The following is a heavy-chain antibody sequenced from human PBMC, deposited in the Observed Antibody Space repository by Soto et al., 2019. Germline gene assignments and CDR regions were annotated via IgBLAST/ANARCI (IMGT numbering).Heavy chain of an antibody. D-gene: IGHD5-18*01. Sequence: QVQLQESGPGLVKPSDTLSLTCTVSGGSIGSYYWSWIRQSPGKGLEWIGYISYSGSTKYNPSLKSRVTISVDTSKNQFSLKLSSVTAADTAVYYCARGRGDTAMAWYYWGQGTLVTVSS. CDR2: ISYSGST. CDR1: GGSIGSYY. CDR3: ARGRGDTAMAWYY. J-gene: IGHJ4*02. V-gene: IGHV4-59*07.